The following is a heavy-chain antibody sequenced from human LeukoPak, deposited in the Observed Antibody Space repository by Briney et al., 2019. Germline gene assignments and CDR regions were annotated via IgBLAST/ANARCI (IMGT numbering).Heavy chain of an antibody. J-gene: IGHJ3*02. D-gene: IGHD2-2*01. CDR2: IHTADDT. V-gene: IGHV3-13*04. CDR3: ARGRCSSPGCSFRLYGLDI. Sequence: PGGSLRLSCVASGFTFSTYDMHWVRQAAGDRLEWVSSIHTADDTYYPDSVKGRFTISRENAKNLLYLQMNSLGVGDTAVYYCARGRCSSPGCSFRLYGLDIWGQGTMVTVTS. CDR1: GFTFSTYD.